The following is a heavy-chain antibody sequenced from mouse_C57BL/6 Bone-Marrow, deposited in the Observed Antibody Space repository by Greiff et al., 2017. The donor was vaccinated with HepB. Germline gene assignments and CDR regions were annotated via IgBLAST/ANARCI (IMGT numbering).Heavy chain of an antibody. CDR2: IDPSDSYT. D-gene: IGHD1-1*01. Sequence: QVQLQQPGAELVRPGTSVKLSCKASGYTFTSYWMHWVKQRPGQGLEWIGVIDPSDSYTNYNQKFKGKATLTVDTSSSTAYMQLSSLTSEDSAVYYCARWGGYYYGSSYAYWGQGTTLTVSS. CDR1: GYTFTSYW. CDR3: ARWGGYYYGSSYAY. J-gene: IGHJ2*01. V-gene: IGHV1-59*01.